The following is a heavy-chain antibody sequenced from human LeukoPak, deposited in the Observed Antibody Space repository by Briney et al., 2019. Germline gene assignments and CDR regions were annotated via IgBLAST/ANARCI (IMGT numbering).Heavy chain of an antibody. J-gene: IGHJ4*02. CDR1: GFTFSSYA. CDR3: ARSLSLYSYGYYFDY. V-gene: IGHV3-30*04. CDR2: ISYDGGNK. Sequence: WRSLRLSCAASGFTFSSYAMHWVRQAPGKGLEWVAVISYDGGNKYYADSVKGRFTISRDNSKNTLYLQMNSLRAEDTAVYYCARSLSLYSYGYYFDYWGQGTLVTVSS. D-gene: IGHD5-18*01.